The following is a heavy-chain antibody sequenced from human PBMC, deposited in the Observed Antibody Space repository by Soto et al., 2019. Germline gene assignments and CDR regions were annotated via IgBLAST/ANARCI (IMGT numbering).Heavy chain of an antibody. CDR1: GYTFTTYY. Sequence: ASVKVSCKASGYTFTTYYMHWVRQAPGQGLEWMGIINPSGGSTAYAQKFQGRVTMTRDTSTSTVYMELSGLRSDDTAVYYCARYEVAGSACDIWGQGTMVTVSS. D-gene: IGHD6-19*01. J-gene: IGHJ3*02. V-gene: IGHV1-46*01. CDR3: ARYEVAGSACDI. CDR2: INPSGGST.